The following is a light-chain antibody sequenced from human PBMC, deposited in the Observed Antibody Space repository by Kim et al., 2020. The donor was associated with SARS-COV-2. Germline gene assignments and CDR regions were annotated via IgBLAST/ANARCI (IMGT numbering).Light chain of an antibody. Sequence: ELTQPPSASGTPGQRVTISCSGSSSNIGSNTVNWYQQLPGTAPKLLISSNSQRQSGVPDRFSGSKSGTSASLAISGLKSEDEADYYCAAWDDSLNGWVFGGGTQLTVL. CDR2: SNS. V-gene: IGLV1-44*01. CDR1: SSNIGSNT. J-gene: IGLJ3*02. CDR3: AAWDDSLNGWV.